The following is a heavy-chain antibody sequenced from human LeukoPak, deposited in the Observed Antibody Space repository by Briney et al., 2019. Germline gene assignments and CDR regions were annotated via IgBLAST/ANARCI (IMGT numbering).Heavy chain of an antibody. CDR2: IWYDGSKQ. CDR1: GFTFSSYG. D-gene: IGHD2-21*02. Sequence: PGGSLRLPCAASGFTFSSYGMHWVRQAPGKGLEWVALIWYDGSKQYYEDSVEGRFSVSRDNSKNTLYLQMNSLRAEDTAVYYCARDWYVVTPDWYFDLWGRGTLVTVSS. J-gene: IGHJ2*01. V-gene: IGHV3-33*01. CDR3: ARDWYVVTPDWYFDL.